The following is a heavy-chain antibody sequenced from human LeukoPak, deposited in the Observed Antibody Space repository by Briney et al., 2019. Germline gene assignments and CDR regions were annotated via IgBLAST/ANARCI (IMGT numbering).Heavy chain of an antibody. Sequence: SETLSLTCTVSGGSISWYYWSWIRQPPGKGLELIGYVHDRGSTNYSPSLKSRVSISVDTSKNQFSLKLSSVTAADTAVYYCARAYSASLYWYFDLWGRGTLVTVSS. CDR1: GGSISWYY. CDR3: ARAYSASLYWYFDL. D-gene: IGHD1-26*01. J-gene: IGHJ2*01. V-gene: IGHV4-59*01. CDR2: VHDRGST.